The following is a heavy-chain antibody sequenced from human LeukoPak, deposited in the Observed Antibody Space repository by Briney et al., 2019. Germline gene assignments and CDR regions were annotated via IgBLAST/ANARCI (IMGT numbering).Heavy chain of an antibody. CDR2: IKQDGSEK. V-gene: IGHV3-7*01. CDR1: GXXFSSYW. J-gene: IGHJ4*02. Sequence: PGGSLRLSCAASGXXFSSYWMSGVPQDPGKGLEWVANIKQDGSEKYYVDSVKGRFTISRDNAKNSLYLQMNSLRAEDTAVYYCTPYDYWGQGTLVTVSS. CDR3: TPYDY.